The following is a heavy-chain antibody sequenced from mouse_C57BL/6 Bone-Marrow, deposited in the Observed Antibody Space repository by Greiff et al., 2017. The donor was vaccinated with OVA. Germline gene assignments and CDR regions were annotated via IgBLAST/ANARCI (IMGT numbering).Heavy chain of an antibody. Sequence: VQLQQPGAELVKPGASVKMSCKASGYTFTSYWITWVKQRPGQGLEWIGDIYPGSGSTNYNEKFKSKATLTVDTSSSTAYMQLSSLTSEDSAVYCCASLREYGSSYWYFDVWGTGTTVTVSS. CDR2: IYPGSGST. CDR3: ASLREYGSSYWYFDV. CDR1: GYTFTSYW. D-gene: IGHD1-1*01. V-gene: IGHV1-55*01. J-gene: IGHJ1*03.